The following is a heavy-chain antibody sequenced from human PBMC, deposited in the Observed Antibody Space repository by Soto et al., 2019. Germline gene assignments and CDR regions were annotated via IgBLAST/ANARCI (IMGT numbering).Heavy chain of an antibody. V-gene: IGHV4-39*01. J-gene: IGHJ5*02. Sequence: ETLSLTCTVSGGSISRSSYYWGWIRQPPGKGLEWIGSIYYSGSTYYNPSLKSRVTISVDTSKNQFSLKLSSVTAADTAVYYCARHQSHSSSYVDPWGQGTLVTVSS. CDR1: GGSISRSSYY. D-gene: IGHD6-13*01. CDR3: ARHQSHSSSYVDP. CDR2: IYYSGST.